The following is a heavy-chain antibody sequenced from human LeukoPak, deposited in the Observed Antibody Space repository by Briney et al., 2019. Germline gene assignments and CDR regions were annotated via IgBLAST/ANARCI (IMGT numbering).Heavy chain of an antibody. CDR3: ARISWELQPGYDY. J-gene: IGHJ4*02. V-gene: IGHV3-7*01. CDR2: IKQDGSAK. D-gene: IGHD1-26*01. CDR1: GFPFSSYW. Sequence: GGSLRLSCAASGFPFSSYWMSWVRQAPGMGLRWVANIKQDGSAKYYVDSVKGRFTISRDNAKNSLYLQMNSLRAEDTAVYYCARISWELQPGYDYWGQGTLVTVSS.